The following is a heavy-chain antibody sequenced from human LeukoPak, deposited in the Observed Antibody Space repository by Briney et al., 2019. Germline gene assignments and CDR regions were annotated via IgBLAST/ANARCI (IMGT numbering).Heavy chain of an antibody. Sequence: GGSLRLSCVGSGFTFRSHAMSWVRQAPERGLEFVSGIYENGGTTYYADSVKGRFSISRDNSKNTLYLQMDSLRGEDTAVYYCAKDFRIGYSAHFDYWGQGALITVSS. D-gene: IGHD2-21*01. J-gene: IGHJ4*02. CDR1: GFTFRSHA. CDR2: IYENGGTT. CDR3: AKDFRIGYSAHFDY. V-gene: IGHV3-23*01.